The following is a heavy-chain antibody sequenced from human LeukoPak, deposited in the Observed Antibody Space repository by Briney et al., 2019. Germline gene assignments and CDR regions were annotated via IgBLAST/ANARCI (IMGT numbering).Heavy chain of an antibody. CDR3: ARLDYDFWSGYYDC. Sequence: ASVKVSCKASGYTFTSYAMNWVRQATGQGLEWMGWMNPNSGNTGYAQKFQGRVTITRNTSISTAYMELSSLRSEDTAVYYCARLDYDFWSGYYDCWGQGTLVTVSS. CDR2: MNPNSGNT. D-gene: IGHD3-3*01. V-gene: IGHV1-8*03. CDR1: GYTFTSYA. J-gene: IGHJ4*02.